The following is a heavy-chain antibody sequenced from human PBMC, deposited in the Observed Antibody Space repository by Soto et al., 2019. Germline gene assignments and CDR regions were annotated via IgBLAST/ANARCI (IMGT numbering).Heavy chain of an antibody. J-gene: IGHJ6*02. CDR3: ARSRHGLGSNTHFYYGFDV. Sequence: QVQLVESGGGVVQPGRSLRLSCAASGFTFISYAMHWVRQAPGKGLEWVAVISFDGSTEYYADSVKGRFTISRDNSKNTLYLPMNSLRTEDTAVYYCARSRHGLGSNTHFYYGFDVWGQEPTVTVSS. V-gene: IGHV3-30-3*01. CDR1: GFTFISYA. D-gene: IGHD3-10*01. CDR2: ISFDGSTE.